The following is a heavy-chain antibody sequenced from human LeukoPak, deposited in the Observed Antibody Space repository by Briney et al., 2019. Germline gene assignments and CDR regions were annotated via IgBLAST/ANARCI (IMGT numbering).Heavy chain of an antibody. V-gene: IGHV3-23*01. Sequence: GGCLRLSCAASGFTFSSYAMSWVRQAPGKGLEWVSAISGSGGSTYYADSVKGRFTISRDNSKNTLYLQMNSLRAEDTAVYYCATPPPVLRYFDWLLPPDAFDIWGQGTMVTVSS. CDR1: GFTFSSYA. J-gene: IGHJ3*02. D-gene: IGHD3-9*01. CDR2: ISGSGGST. CDR3: ATPPPVLRYFDWLLPPDAFDI.